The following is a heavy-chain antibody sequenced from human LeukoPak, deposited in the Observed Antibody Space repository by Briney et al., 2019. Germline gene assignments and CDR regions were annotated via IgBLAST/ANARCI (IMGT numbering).Heavy chain of an antibody. V-gene: IGHV4-39*07. CDR3: ARLSGIYCDRGSCSNCFDS. CDR1: GGSISSNKYY. CDR2: IYHGGST. Sequence: SETLSLTCTVSGGSISSNKYYWGWIRQPPGKGLEWIGSIYHGGSTYYNPSLKSRVTLSVDTSKNQFSLRLTSVTAADTAVYYCARLSGIYCDRGSCSNCFDSWGQGTLVTVSS. J-gene: IGHJ5*01. D-gene: IGHD2-15*01.